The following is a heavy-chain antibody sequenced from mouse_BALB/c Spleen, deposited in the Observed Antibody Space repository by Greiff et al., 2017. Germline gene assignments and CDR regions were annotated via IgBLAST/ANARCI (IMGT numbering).Heavy chain of an antibody. CDR3: ARSPRDNDYFDY. D-gene: IGHD1-3*01. V-gene: IGHV5-17*02. CDR1: GFTFSSFG. J-gene: IGHJ2*01. Sequence: EVMLVESGGGLVQPGGSRKLSCAASGFTFSSFGMHWVRQAPEKGLEWVAYISSGSSTIYYADTVKGRFTISRDNPKNTLFLQMTSLRSEDTAMYYCARSPRDNDYFDYWGQGTTLTVSS. CDR2: ISSGSSTI.